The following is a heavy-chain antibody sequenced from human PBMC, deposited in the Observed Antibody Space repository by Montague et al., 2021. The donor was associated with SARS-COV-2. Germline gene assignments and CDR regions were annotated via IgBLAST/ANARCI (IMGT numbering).Heavy chain of an antibody. CDR2: VYHTGST. CDR1: GVSIRSGSYY. D-gene: IGHD3-22*01. Sequence: SETLSLTCSVSGVSIRSGSYYWSWVRQPPGKGLEWIGYVYHTGSTNYNPSLKSRVTLSIDTSKNQFSLNLTSVTAADTAVYYCVIEKYYFDDSGSKWGQGTLVT. J-gene: IGHJ4*02. V-gene: IGHV4-61*01. CDR3: VIEKYYFDDSGSK.